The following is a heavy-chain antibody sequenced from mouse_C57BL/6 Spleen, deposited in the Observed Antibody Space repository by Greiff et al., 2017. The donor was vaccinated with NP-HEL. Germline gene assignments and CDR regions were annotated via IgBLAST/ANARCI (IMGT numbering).Heavy chain of an antibody. CDR2: IYPGSGST. V-gene: IGHV1-55*01. D-gene: IGHD1-1*01. CDR1: GYTFTSYW. CDR3: ARRSYYGSSYTAMDY. Sequence: QVQLQQPGAELVKPGASVKMSCKASGYTFTSYWITWVKQRPGQGLEWIGDIYPGSGSTNYNEKFKSKATLTVDTSSSTAYMQLSSLTSEDSAVYYCARRSYYGSSYTAMDYWGQGTSVTVSS. J-gene: IGHJ4*01.